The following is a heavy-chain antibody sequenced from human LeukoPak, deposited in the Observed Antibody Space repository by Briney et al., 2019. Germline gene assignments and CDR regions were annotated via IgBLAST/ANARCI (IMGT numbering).Heavy chain of an antibody. CDR1: GFTFSSYG. J-gene: IGHJ4*02. V-gene: IGHV3-30*18. CDR2: ISYDGSNK. Sequence: PGGSLRLSCAASGFTFSSYGMHWVRQAPGKGVEWVAVISYDGSNKYYADSVKRRFTISRDNSKNTLYLQMNSLRAEDTAVYYCAKNPLYCSGGSCYSYYFDYWGQGTLVTVSS. D-gene: IGHD2-15*01. CDR3: AKNPLYCSGGSCYSYYFDY.